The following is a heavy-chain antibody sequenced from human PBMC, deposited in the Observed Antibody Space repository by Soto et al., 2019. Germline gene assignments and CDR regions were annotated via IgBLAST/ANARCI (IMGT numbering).Heavy chain of an antibody. CDR3: ASQQQRLLGGVSSYRDH. Sequence: QVVVTESGGSVVQPGKSLRLSCVASGFTLNKFPTHWVRQAPGKGLEWVAIVSPDGNQKSYADSVQGRFSISRDNSKKTVYLQMNDLRREDTALYYCASQQQRLLGGVSSYRDHWGLGTLVIVSS. D-gene: IGHD3-16*01. CDR1: GFTLNKFP. CDR2: VSPDGNQK. J-gene: IGHJ4*02. V-gene: IGHV3-30-3*01.